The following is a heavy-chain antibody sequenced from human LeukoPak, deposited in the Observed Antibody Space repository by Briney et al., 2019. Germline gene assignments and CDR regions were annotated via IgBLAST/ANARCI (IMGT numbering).Heavy chain of an antibody. J-gene: IGHJ6*02. D-gene: IGHD1-26*01. Sequence: ASVKVSCKASGYTFTGYYMHWVRQAPGQGLEWMGWINPNSGGTNYAQKFQGRVTMTRDTSISTAYMELSRLRSDDTAVYYCARVGATPRPSYGLDVWGQGTTVTVSS. CDR2: INPNSGGT. V-gene: IGHV1-2*02. CDR1: GYTFTGYY. CDR3: ARVGATPRPSYGLDV.